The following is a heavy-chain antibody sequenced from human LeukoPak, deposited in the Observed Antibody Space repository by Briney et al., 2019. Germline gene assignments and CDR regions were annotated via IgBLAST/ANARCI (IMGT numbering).Heavy chain of an antibody. Sequence: GGSLRLSCAASGFTFSSYAMHWVRQAPGKGLEWVAVISYDGSNKYYADSVKGRFTISRDNSKNTLYLQMNSLRAEDTAVYYCARDYGSWLDYWGQGTLVTVSS. CDR3: ARDYGSWLDY. D-gene: IGHD6-13*01. V-gene: IGHV3-30*04. CDR1: GFTFSSYA. CDR2: ISYDGSNK. J-gene: IGHJ4*02.